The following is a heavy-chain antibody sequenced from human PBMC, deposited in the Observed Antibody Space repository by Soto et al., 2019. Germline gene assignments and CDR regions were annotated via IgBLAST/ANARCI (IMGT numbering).Heavy chain of an antibody. D-gene: IGHD1-1*01. CDR3: AKRHTTVPTPANYFDY. J-gene: IGHJ4*02. V-gene: IGHV3-23*01. CDR2: FVSSTGST. Sequence: GGSLRLSCAASGFTFSSYTMNWVRQAPGKGLEWISTFVSSTGSTFYAESVEGRFTISKDDSKNTLYLQMNSLRAEDAAVYYCAKRHTTVPTPANYFDYWGQGT. CDR1: GFTFSSYT.